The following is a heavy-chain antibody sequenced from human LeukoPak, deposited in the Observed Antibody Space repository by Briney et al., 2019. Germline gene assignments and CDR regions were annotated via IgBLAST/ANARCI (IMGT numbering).Heavy chain of an antibody. CDR2: ISGSGGST. CDR1: GFTFSSYA. D-gene: IGHD2-2*02. CDR3: AKGERYCSSTSCYTFVD. V-gene: IGHV3-23*01. J-gene: IGHJ4*02. Sequence: GGSLRLSCAASGFTFSSYAMSWVRQAPGKGLEWVSAISGSGGSTYYADSVKGRFTISRDNSKNTLYLQMNSLRAEDTAVYYCAKGERYCSSTSCYTFVDWGQGTLVTDSS.